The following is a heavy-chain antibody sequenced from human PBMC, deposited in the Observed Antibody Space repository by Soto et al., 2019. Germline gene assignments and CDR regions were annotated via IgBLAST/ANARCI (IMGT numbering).Heavy chain of an antibody. CDR3: ARKWLVDPDYYYYGMDV. D-gene: IGHD6-19*01. CDR1: GGTFSSYA. CDR2: IIPIFGTA. J-gene: IGHJ6*02. Sequence: GASVKVSCKASGGTFSSYAISWVRQAPGQGLEWMGGIIPIFGTANYAQKFQGRVTITADKSTSTAYMELSSLRSEDTAVYYCARKWLVDPDYYYYGMDVWGQGTTVTVSS. V-gene: IGHV1-69*06.